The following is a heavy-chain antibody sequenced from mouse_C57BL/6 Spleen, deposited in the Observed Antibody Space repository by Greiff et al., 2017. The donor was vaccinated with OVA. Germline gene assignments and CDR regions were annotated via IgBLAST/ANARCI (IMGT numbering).Heavy chain of an antibody. V-gene: IGHV1-58*01. CDR2: IYIGTGYT. J-gene: IGHJ2*01. CDR3: ARSNYYGSSSYYFDY. CDR1: GYTFTSYG. D-gene: IGHD1-1*01. Sequence: EVQLQQSGAELVRPGSSVKMSCKTSGYTFTSYGINWVKQRPGQGLEWIGYIYIGTGYTEYNYTFKGKAPLTSDTDSSTAYMQLSSLTSEDSAIYFCARSNYYGSSSYYFDYWGQGTTLTVSS.